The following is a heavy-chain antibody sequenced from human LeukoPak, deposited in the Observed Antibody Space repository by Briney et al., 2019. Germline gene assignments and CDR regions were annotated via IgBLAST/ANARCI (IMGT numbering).Heavy chain of an antibody. D-gene: IGHD4-23*01. Sequence: GRSLRLSCAASGFTFSSYGTHWVRQAPGKGLEWVAVIWYDGSNKYYVDSVKGRFTISRDNSKNTLYLQMNSLRAVDTAVYYCARDRDYGGNAILDYWGQGTLVTVSS. J-gene: IGHJ4*02. CDR2: IWYDGSNK. CDR1: GFTFSSYG. CDR3: ARDRDYGGNAILDY. V-gene: IGHV3-33*01.